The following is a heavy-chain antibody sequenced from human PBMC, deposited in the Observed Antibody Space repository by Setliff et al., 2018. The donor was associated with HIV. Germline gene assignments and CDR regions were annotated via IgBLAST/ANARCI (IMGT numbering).Heavy chain of an antibody. Sequence: GGSLRLSCTASGFTFGDYAMSWVRQAPGKGLEWVSFIRSKAYGGTTEYAASVKGRFTISRDDSKSIAYLQMNSLKTEDTAVYYCARDFGGPLVIPAHWGQGTLVTVSS. J-gene: IGHJ4*02. CDR1: GFTFGDYA. D-gene: IGHD3-16*02. CDR3: ARDFGGPLVIPAH. V-gene: IGHV3-49*04. CDR2: IRSKAYGGTT.